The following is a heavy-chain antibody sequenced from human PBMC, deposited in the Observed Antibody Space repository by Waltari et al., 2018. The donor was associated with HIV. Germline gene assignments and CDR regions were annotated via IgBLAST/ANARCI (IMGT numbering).Heavy chain of an antibody. V-gene: IGHV4-34*01. J-gene: IGHJ4*02. CDR1: GWSFRGYY. CDR2: INHSGST. Sequence: QVQLPQWGARLLKPPETLSLTCAVYGWSFRGYYWSWIRQPPGKGLEWIGEINHSGSTNYNPSLKSRVTISVDTSKNQFSLKLSSVTAADTAVYYCARSRAFDYWGQGTLVTVSS. CDR3: ARSRAFDY.